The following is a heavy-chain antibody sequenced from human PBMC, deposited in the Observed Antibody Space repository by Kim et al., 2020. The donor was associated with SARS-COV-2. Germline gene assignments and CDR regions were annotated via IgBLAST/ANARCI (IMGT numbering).Heavy chain of an antibody. CDR1: GGSISRYY. J-gene: IGHJ4*02. CDR2: IYTSGST. D-gene: IGHD2-2*01. V-gene: IGHV4-4*07. Sequence: SETLSLTCTVSGGSISRYYWSWIRQPAGKGLEWIGRIYTSGSTNYNPSLKSRVTMSVDTSKNQFPLKLSSVTAADTAVYYCARINAAGLFFDYWGQGTLVTVSS. CDR3: ARINAAGLFFDY.